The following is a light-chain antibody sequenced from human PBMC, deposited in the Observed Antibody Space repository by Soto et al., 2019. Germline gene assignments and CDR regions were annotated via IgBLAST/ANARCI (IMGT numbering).Light chain of an antibody. Sequence: SVLTQPPSASGTPGQRVTISCSGSSSNIGSNDAFWYQQLPGTAPKLLIYRSNQRPSGVPDRFSGSKSGTSASLAISGLRSEDEADYYCASWDYSLSGVLFGGGTQLTVL. CDR2: RSN. CDR1: SSNIGSND. V-gene: IGLV1-47*01. CDR3: ASWDYSLSGVL. J-gene: IGLJ2*01.